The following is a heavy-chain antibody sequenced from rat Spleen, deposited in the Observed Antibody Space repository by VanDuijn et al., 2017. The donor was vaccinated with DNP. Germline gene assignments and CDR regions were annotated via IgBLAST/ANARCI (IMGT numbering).Heavy chain of an antibody. V-gene: IGHV5-25*01. J-gene: IGHJ3*01. CDR1: GFTFSNYY. Sequence: EVQLVESGGGLVQPGRSIKLSCATSGFTFSNYYMAWVRQAPAKGLEWVASITTGGGYTYYRDSVKGRFTISRDNAKSTLYLQMDSLRSEDTATYYCTIAADWFGYWGQGTLVTVSS. CDR3: TIAADWFGY. CDR2: ITTGGGYT. D-gene: IGHD1-2*01.